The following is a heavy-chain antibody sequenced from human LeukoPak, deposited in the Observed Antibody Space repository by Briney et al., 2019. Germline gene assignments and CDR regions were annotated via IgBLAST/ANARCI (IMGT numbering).Heavy chain of an antibody. V-gene: IGHV4-39*07. Sequence: TSETLSLTCTVSGGSISSSSYYWGWIRQPPGKGLELIWSIYYSGSTYYNPSLKSRVTISVDTSKNQFSLKLSSVTAADTAVYYCARGQKYDFWSGYSLRVRFDPWGQGTLVTVSS. CDR1: GGSISSSSYY. CDR3: ARGQKYDFWSGYSLRVRFDP. CDR2: IYYSGST. J-gene: IGHJ5*02. D-gene: IGHD3-3*01.